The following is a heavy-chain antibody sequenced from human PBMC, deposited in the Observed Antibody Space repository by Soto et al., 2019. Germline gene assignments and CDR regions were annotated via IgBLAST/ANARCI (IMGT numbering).Heavy chain of an antibody. V-gene: IGHV4-34*01. CDR3: ARARATPASRNLDY. D-gene: IGHD1-1*01. J-gene: IGHJ4*02. Sequence: QVQLQQWGAGLLKPSETLSLTCAVYGGSFSGYSGSWVRQSPGKGLEWIGEINHTGGTNYNPSLKSRVTISVDTSKAQFSLQLSSVTAADTAVYYCARARATPASRNLDYWGQGTLVTVSS. CDR2: INHTGGT. CDR1: GGSFSGYS.